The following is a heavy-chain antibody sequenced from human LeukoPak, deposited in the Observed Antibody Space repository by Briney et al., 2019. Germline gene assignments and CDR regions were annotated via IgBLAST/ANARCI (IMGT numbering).Heavy chain of an antibody. Sequence: GGSLRLSCAASGFTFSSYAMSWVRQAPGKGLEWVSAISGSGGSTYYADSVKGRFTISRDNSKNTLYLQMNSLRAEDTAVYYCAKDNYDFWSGPGAHWFDPGAREPWSPSPQ. CDR1: GFTFSSYA. J-gene: IGHJ5*02. CDR2: ISGSGGST. D-gene: IGHD3-3*01. V-gene: IGHV3-23*01. CDR3: AKDNYDFWSGPGAHWFDP.